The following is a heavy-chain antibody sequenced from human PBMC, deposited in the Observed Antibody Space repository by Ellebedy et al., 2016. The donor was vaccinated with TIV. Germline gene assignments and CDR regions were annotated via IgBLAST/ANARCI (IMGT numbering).Heavy chain of an antibody. CDR1: GFTFSTYN. CDR3: ARVVTFFREESGMDV. CDR2: IGSSGTYI. Sequence: GESLKISCAASGFTFSTYNMNWVRQAPGKGLEWVSSIGSSGTYIYYADSLKGRFTLSRDNAKNSLYLQMNSLRAEDTAVYYCARVVTFFREESGMDVWGQGTTVTVSS. D-gene: IGHD5-18*01. J-gene: IGHJ6*02. V-gene: IGHV3-21*01.